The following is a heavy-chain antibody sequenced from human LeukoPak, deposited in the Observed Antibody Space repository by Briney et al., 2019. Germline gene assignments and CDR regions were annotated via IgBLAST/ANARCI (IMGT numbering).Heavy chain of an antibody. D-gene: IGHD3-10*01. CDR2: IYYSGST. Sequence: SETLSLTCTVSGGSISSSNYFWGWIRQPPGKGLEWIGSIYYSGSTYYSPSLKSRVTISLDTSKNQISLKLTSVTAADTAVYYCARGLRGVIPFDYWGQGTLVTVSS. V-gene: IGHV4-39*07. CDR1: GGSISSSNYF. J-gene: IGHJ4*02. CDR3: ARGLRGVIPFDY.